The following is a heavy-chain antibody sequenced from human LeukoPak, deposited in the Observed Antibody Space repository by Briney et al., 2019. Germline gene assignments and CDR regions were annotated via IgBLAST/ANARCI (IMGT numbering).Heavy chain of an antibody. CDR2: IKQDGSEK. CDR3: ARGFERFLEWYYYGMDV. CDR1: GFTFSSYW. Sequence: GGSLRLSCAASGFTFSSYWMSWVRQAPGKGLEWVANIKQDGSEKYYVDSVKGRFTISRDNAKNSLYLQMNSLRAEDTAVYYCARGFERFLEWYYYGMDVWGQGTTVTVSS. J-gene: IGHJ6*02. D-gene: IGHD3-3*01. V-gene: IGHV3-7*01.